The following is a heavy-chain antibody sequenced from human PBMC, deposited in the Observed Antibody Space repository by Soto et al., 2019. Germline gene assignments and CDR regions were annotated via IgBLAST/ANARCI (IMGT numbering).Heavy chain of an antibody. CDR1: GSTFSSYA. CDR2: IIPIFGTA. J-gene: IGHJ6*02. CDR3: ARQHYYYYGMDV. V-gene: IGHV1-69*13. Sequence: SVKVSCKASGSTFSSYAISWVRQAPGQGLEWMGRIIPIFGTANYAQKFQGRVTITADESTSTAYMELSSLRSEDTAVYYCARQHYYYYGMDVWGQGTTVTVSS.